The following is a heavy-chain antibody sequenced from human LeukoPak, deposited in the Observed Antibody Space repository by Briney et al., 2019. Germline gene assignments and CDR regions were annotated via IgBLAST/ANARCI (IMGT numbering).Heavy chain of an antibody. CDR1: GLTFSSYA. D-gene: IGHD3-3*02. CDR3: ARVPLSDYYYGMDI. Sequence: GGSLRLSCAASGLTFSSYAMSWVRQAPGKGLEWVSAIRDSGSSTHYADSVKGRFTTSRDNSKNTLFLQMNSLRAEDTAVYYCARVPLSDYYYGMDIWGQGTTVTVSS. CDR2: IRDSGSST. V-gene: IGHV3-23*01. J-gene: IGHJ6*02.